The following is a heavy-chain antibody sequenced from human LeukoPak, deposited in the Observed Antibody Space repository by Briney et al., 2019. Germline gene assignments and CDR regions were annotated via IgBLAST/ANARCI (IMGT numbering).Heavy chain of an antibody. V-gene: IGHV3-9*01. CDR1: GFTFDDYA. Sequence: GGSLRLSCAASGFTFDDYAMHWVRQAPGKGLEWVSGISWNSGSIGYADSVKGRFTISRDNAKTSLYLQMNSLRAEDTALYYCAKDLGPGSMATSPGFDYWGQETLVTVSS. CDR2: ISWNSGSI. J-gene: IGHJ4*02. D-gene: IGHD5-24*01. CDR3: AKDLGPGSMATSPGFDY.